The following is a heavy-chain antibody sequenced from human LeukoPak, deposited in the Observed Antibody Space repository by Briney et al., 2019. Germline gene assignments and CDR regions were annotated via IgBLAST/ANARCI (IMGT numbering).Heavy chain of an antibody. J-gene: IGHJ4*02. CDR3: ARGPAASGYYDSRGRYGYFDY. CDR1: GFTFSSYS. Sequence: GGSLRLSCAASGFTFSSYSMNWVRQAPGKGLEWVSYISSSGSTIYYADSVKGRFTISRDNAKNSLYLRMNSLRAEDTAVYYCARGPAASGYYDSRGRYGYFDYWGQGTLVTVSS. V-gene: IGHV3-48*04. CDR2: ISSSGSTI. D-gene: IGHD3-22*01.